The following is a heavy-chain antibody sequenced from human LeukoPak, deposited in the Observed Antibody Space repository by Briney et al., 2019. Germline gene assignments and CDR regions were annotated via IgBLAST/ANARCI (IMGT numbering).Heavy chain of an antibody. CDR2: IYTSGST. J-gene: IGHJ6*03. Sequence: SETLSLTCTVSGGSISSYYWSWLRQPAGKGLEWIGRIYTSGSTNYNPSLKSRVTMSVDTSKNQFSLKLSSATAADTAVYYCARAPPGGYCSSTSCPNYYYYYYMDVWGKGTTVTVS. CDR1: GGSISSYY. D-gene: IGHD2-2*01. CDR3: ARAPPGGYCSSTSCPNYYYYYYMDV. V-gene: IGHV4-4*07.